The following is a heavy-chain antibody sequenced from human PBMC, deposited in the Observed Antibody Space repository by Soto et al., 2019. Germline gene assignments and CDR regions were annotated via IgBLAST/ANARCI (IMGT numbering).Heavy chain of an antibody. D-gene: IGHD4-17*01. CDR1: GGSVSSYY. J-gene: IGHJ4*02. CDR3: ARGRRGDYVPFDY. V-gene: IGHV4-59*02. CDR2: IYYSGST. Sequence: QVQLQESGPGLVKPSETLSLTCTVSGGSVSSYYWSWIRQPPGKGLEWIGCIYYSGSTNYNPSLKSRVXXSXDXXKNQFSLTRSSVTDADTAVYYCARGRRGDYVPFDYWGQGTLVTVSS.